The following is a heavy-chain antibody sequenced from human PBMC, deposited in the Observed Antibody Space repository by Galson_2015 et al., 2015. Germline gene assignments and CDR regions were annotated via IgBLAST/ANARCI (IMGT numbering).Heavy chain of an antibody. CDR2: SHHSGNT. CDR1: NYAISSCYY. V-gene: IGHV4-38-2*01. J-gene: IGHJ4*02. D-gene: IGHD6-19*01. Sequence: SETLSLTCAVSNYAISSCYYWFFIRQSPGKGLEWIGSSHHSGNTFYNPSLKSRVTILLDTSKNQVSLNLTSVTAADTAVYYCARGAAGWLVPGYWGQGVLVTVSS. CDR3: ARGAAGWLVPGY.